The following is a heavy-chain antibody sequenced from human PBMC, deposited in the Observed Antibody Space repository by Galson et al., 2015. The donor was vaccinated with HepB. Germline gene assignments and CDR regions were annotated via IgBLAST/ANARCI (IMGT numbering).Heavy chain of an antibody. D-gene: IGHD2-21*02. Sequence: SLRLSCAASGFTFSSYAMSWVRQAPGKGLEWVSAISGSGDSTYYADSVKGRFTISRDNSKNTLYLQMNSLRAEDTAVYYCAKGIAAYCGGDCPNYWGQGTLVTVSS. CDR1: GFTFSSYA. V-gene: IGHV3-23*01. J-gene: IGHJ4*02. CDR3: AKGIAAYCGGDCPNY. CDR2: ISGSGDST.